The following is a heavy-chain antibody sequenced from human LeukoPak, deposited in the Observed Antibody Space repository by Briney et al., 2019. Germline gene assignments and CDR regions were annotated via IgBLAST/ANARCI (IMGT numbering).Heavy chain of an antibody. J-gene: IGHJ4*02. D-gene: IGHD2-15*01. CDR3: ARGVVVVAATHFDY. CDR1: GGSFSGYY. V-gene: IGHV4-34*01. CDR2: INHSGST. Sequence: PSETLSLTCAVYGGSFSGYYCSWIRQPPGKGLEWIGEINHSGSTNYNPSLRSRVTISVDTSKNQFSLKLSSVPAADTAVYYCARGVVVVAATHFDYWGQGTLVTVSS.